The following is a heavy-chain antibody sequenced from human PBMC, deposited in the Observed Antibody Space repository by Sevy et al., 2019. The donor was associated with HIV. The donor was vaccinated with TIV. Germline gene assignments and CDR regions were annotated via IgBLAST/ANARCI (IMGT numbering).Heavy chain of an antibody. CDR2: ISSSSSAI. CDR1: GFTFSSYT. D-gene: IGHD1-26*01. Sequence: GGSLRLSCAASGFTFSSYTMNWVRQAPGKGLEWVSYISSSSSAIYYADTVKGRFTISRDNAKNSLYLKMNSLRAEDTAVYYCARDIIVGATWRIDAFDIWGQGTMVTVSS. J-gene: IGHJ3*02. CDR3: ARDIIVGATWRIDAFDI. V-gene: IGHV3-48*01.